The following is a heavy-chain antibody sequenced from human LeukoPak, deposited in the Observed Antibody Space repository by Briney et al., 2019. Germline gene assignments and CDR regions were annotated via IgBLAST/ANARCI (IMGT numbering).Heavy chain of an antibody. Sequence: GGSLRLSCAASGFTFSSYWMSWVRQAPGKGLEWVANIKQDGSEKYYVDSVKGRFTISRDNAKNSLYLQMNSLRAEDTAVYYCARDVIKYYDFWSGYTHWYFDLWGRGTLVTVSS. D-gene: IGHD3-3*01. CDR3: ARDVIKYYDFWSGYTHWYFDL. CDR1: GFTFSSYW. V-gene: IGHV3-7*01. CDR2: IKQDGSEK. J-gene: IGHJ2*01.